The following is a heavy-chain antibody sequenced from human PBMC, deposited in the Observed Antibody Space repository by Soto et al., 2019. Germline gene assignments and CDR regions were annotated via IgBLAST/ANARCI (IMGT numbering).Heavy chain of an antibody. V-gene: IGHV3-23*01. Sequence: GGSLRLSCAASGFTLRSSAMSWVRQAPGKGLEWISGISGSGEFAVYADSVQGRFTISRDNTNDTLFLQMNSVGAEDTAVYYCAKDHLPFQVEGATKWFGRWGQGTLGAVAS. J-gene: IGHJ5*02. D-gene: IGHD1-26*01. CDR1: GFTLRSSA. CDR2: ISGSGEFA. CDR3: AKDHLPFQVEGATKWFGR.